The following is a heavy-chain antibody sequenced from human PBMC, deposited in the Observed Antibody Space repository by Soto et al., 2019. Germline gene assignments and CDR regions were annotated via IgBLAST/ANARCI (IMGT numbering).Heavy chain of an antibody. J-gene: IGHJ5*02. Sequence: SETLSLTCTFSGGSINSGGYYWSWIRQHPGKGLEWIGYIFYSGTTYYNPSLKSRVTISVDTSKNQFSLRLTSVTAADTAVYYCARSVDPWGQGTLVTVS. CDR2: IFYSGTT. CDR3: ARSVDP. CDR1: GGSINSGGYY. V-gene: IGHV4-31*03.